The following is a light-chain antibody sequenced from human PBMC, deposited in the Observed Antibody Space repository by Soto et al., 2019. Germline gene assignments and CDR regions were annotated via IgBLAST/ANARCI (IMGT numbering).Light chain of an antibody. J-gene: IGKJ5*01. CDR1: ESVSTN. Sequence: EVVLTQSPATLSVCPGERATLSCRASESVSTNLAWYQHRPGQAPRLLIYGASARATGIPARFSGSGAGTEFTLTISSLQFEDFAVYYCHQYNNWRTFGQGTRLEIK. CDR3: HQYNNWRT. V-gene: IGKV3-15*01. CDR2: GAS.